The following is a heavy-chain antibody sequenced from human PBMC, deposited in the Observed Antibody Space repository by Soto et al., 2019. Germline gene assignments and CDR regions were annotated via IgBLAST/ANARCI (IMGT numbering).Heavy chain of an antibody. Sequence: LESGGGLVQPGGSLRLSCAASGYIFSHYAMAWFRQVPGQGLEWVAAISGNGGGTHYTDSVQGRFTMSRDNAKNTMSLQMNSLTAEDTAVYYCAKVPNGYHLGAFGSWGKGTLVTVSS. CDR2: ISGNGGGT. D-gene: IGHD5-18*01. CDR3: AKVPNGYHLGAFGS. V-gene: IGHV3-23*01. J-gene: IGHJ4*02. CDR1: GYIFSHYA.